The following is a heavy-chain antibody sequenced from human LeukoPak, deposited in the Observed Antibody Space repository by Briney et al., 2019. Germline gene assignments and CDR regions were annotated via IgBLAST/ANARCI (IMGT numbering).Heavy chain of an antibody. V-gene: IGHV1-46*01. CDR1: GYTFTSYG. Sequence: ASVKVSCKASGYTFTSYGISWVRQAPGQGLEWMGIINPSGGSTSYAQKFQGRVTMTRDTSTSTVYMELSSLRSEDTAVYYCARVLRPVAGYYYYGMDVWGQGTTVTVSS. J-gene: IGHJ6*02. D-gene: IGHD6-19*01. CDR3: ARVLRPVAGYYYYGMDV. CDR2: INPSGGST.